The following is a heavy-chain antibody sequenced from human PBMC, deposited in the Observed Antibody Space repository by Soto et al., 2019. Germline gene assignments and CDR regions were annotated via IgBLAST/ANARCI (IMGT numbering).Heavy chain of an antibody. J-gene: IGHJ6*02. CDR2: INHSGST. V-gene: IGHV4-34*01. D-gene: IGHD6-13*01. Sequence: NPSETLSLTCAVYGGSFSGYYWSWIRQPPGKGLEWIGEINHSGSTNYNPSLKSRVTISVDTSKNQFSLKLSSVTAADTAVYYCASCSSTPYGMDVWGQGTTVTVSS. CDR1: GGSFSGYY. CDR3: ASCSSTPYGMDV.